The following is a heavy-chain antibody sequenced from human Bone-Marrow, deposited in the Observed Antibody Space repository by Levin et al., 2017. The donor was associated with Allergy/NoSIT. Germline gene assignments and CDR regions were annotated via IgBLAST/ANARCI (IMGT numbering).Heavy chain of an antibody. D-gene: IGHD2-2*01. J-gene: IGHJ1*01. V-gene: IGHV3-64D*06. CDR2: ISSNGGST. Sequence: GESLKISCSASGFTFSSYAMHWVRQAPGKGLEYVSAISSNGGSTYYADSVKGRFTISRDNSKNTLYLQMSSLRAEDTAVYYCVKDWSVVVPAAPWPGDAEYFQHWGQGTLVTVSS. CDR1: GFTFSSYA. CDR3: VKDWSVVVPAAPWPGDAEYFQH.